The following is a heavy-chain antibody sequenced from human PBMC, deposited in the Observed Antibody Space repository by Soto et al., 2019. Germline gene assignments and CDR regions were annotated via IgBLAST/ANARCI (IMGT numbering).Heavy chain of an antibody. D-gene: IGHD3-22*01. CDR3: ARKSSSDSTGYDYFDY. J-gene: IGHJ4*02. V-gene: IGHV3-21*06. CDR1: GFSFSSSD. Sequence: EVQLVESGGGLVEPGGSLRLSCATSGFSFSSSDMTWVRQAPGKGLEYVSSINYSGSYMFYAGSLRGRFTVSRDNAKNSLYLQMNSLRAEDTAVYYCARKSSSDSTGYDYFDYWGQGTLVTVSS. CDR2: INYSGSYM.